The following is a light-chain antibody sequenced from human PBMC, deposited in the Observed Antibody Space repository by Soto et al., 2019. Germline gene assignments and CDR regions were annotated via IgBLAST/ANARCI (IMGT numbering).Light chain of an antibody. J-gene: IGLJ3*02. CDR1: SSDVGVYNH. Sequence: QSALTQPASVSGSPGQSITISCTGTSSDVGVYNHVSWYQQYPGKVPKLMIYEVSNRPSGVSDRFSGSKSGNTASLTISGLQAEDEADYYCNSYRDTDTFWVFGGGTQLTVL. CDR2: EVS. CDR3: NSYRDTDTFWV. V-gene: IGLV2-14*01.